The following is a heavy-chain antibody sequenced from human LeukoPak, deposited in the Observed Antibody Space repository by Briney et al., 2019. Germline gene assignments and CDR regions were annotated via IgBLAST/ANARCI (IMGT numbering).Heavy chain of an antibody. CDR3: ARDQLFRNDAFDI. V-gene: IGHV7-4-1*02. CDR2: INTDTGSP. CDR1: GYTFTTYA. D-gene: IGHD3-10*01. Sequence: ASVKVSCKASGYTFTTYAMNWVRQAPGQGLEWMGWINTDTGSPTYAQGFTGRFVFSLDTSVSTAYLQISSLKAEDTAVYYCARDQLFRNDAFDIWGQGTMVTVSS. J-gene: IGHJ3*02.